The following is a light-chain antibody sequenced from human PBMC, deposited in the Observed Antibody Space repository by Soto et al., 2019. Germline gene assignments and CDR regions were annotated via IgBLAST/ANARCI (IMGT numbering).Light chain of an antibody. J-gene: IGKJ4*01. CDR1: QSISSY. V-gene: IGKV1-39*01. Sequence: DIQMTQSPSSLSASVGDRVTITCRASQSISSYLNWYQQKPGKATKLLIYAASSLQSGVPSRFSGSGSGTDFTLTISSLQPEEFATYYCQQSYSTPPTFGGGTKVEIK. CDR3: QQSYSTPPT. CDR2: AAS.